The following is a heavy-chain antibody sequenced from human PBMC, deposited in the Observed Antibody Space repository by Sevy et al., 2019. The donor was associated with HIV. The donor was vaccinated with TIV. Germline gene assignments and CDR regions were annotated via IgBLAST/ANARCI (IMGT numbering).Heavy chain of an antibody. CDR1: GYSYTSHW. J-gene: IGHJ3*02. V-gene: IGHV5-51*01. CDR3: ARTGLELRPDAFDI. CDR2: IYPGDSNT. D-gene: IGHD1-7*01. Sequence: GESLKISCKGSGYSYTSHWIGWVRQMPGKGLEWMGMIYPGDSNTRYSPSFQGQVTISDDKSISTAYLQWSSLKASDTAMYYCARTGLELRPDAFDIWGQGTMVTVSS.